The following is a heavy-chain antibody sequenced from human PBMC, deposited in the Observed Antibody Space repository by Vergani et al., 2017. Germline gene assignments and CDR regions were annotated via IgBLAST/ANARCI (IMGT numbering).Heavy chain of an antibody. CDR1: GYTFTGYY. D-gene: IGHD3-9*01. CDR2: INPNSGGT. V-gene: IGHV1-2*02. CDR3: AREELANDMWTGYPTFGMDV. J-gene: IGHJ6*02. Sequence: QVQLLQSGAAVKKPGASVKVSCKASGYTFTGYYMHWVRPAPGQGLEWMGWINPNSGGTNYTQKFQGRVTMTRDTSISTAYMELSRMRYDDTAVYYCAREELANDMWTGYPTFGMDVWGQGTTVTVSS.